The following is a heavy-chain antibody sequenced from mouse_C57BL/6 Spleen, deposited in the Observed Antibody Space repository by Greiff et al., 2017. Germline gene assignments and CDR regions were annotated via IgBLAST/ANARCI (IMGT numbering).Heavy chain of an antibody. D-gene: IGHD2-2*01. CDR1: GYTFTSYW. J-gene: IGHJ3*01. V-gene: IGHV1-59*01. CDR3: ARWAMVSRRGFAY. Sequence: VQLQQPGAELVRPGTSVKLSCKASGYTFTSYWMHWVKQRPGQGLEWIGVIDPSDSYTNYNQKFKGKATLTVDTSSSTAYMQLSSLTSEDSAVYYGARWAMVSRRGFAYWGQGTLVTVAA. CDR2: IDPSDSYT.